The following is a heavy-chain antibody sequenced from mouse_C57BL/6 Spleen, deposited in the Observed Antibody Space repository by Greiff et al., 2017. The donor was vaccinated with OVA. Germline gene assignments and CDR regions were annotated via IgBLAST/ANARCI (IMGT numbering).Heavy chain of an antibody. CDR1: GFTFSSYT. Sequence: EVQGVESGGGLVKPGGSLKLSCAASGFTFSSYTMSWVRQTPEKRLEWVATISGGGGNTYYPDSVKGRFTISRDNAKNTLYLQMSSLRSEDTALYYCARRGTTVVSSYAMDYWGQGTSVTVSS. J-gene: IGHJ4*01. CDR2: ISGGGGNT. D-gene: IGHD1-1*01. CDR3: ARRGTTVVSSYAMDY. V-gene: IGHV5-9*01.